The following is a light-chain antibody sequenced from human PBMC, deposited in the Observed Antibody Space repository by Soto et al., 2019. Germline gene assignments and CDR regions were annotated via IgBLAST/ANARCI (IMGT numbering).Light chain of an antibody. CDR2: GAS. V-gene: IGKV3-20*01. J-gene: IGKJ1*01. CDR3: QQYGNSPWT. CDR1: QSVSSSY. Sequence: EIVLTQSPGTLSLSPGERATLSCRASQSVSSSYIAWYQQKPGQAPRLLIYGASSRATGIPDRFSGSGSGTGFTLTISRLEPQDFAVYYCQQYGNSPWTFGQGTKV.